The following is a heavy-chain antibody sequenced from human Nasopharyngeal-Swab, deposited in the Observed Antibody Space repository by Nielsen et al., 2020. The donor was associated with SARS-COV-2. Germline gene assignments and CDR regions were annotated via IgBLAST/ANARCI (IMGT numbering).Heavy chain of an antibody. V-gene: IGHV1-69*04. D-gene: IGHD3-10*01. Sequence: SVKVSCKASGDTFNNYVFSWVRQAPGQGLEWMGRIIPMLGIANYAQKFQGRVTITADKSTSTAYMELSSLRSEDAAVYYCAGEPDMVRGITLFDYWGQGTLVTVSS. J-gene: IGHJ4*02. CDR1: GDTFNNYV. CDR3: AGEPDMVRGITLFDY. CDR2: IIPMLGIA.